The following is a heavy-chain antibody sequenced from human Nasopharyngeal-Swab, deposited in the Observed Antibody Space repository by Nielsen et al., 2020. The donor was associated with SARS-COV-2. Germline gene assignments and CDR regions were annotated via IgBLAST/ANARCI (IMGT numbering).Heavy chain of an antibody. Sequence: ASVKVSCKASGYTFTGYCMHWVRQAPGQGLEWMGRINPNSGGTNYAQKFQGRVTMTRDTSISTAYMELSRLRSDDTAVYYCAREPDSSGWYATSNWFDPWGQGTLVTVSS. CDR3: AREPDSSGWYATSNWFDP. D-gene: IGHD6-19*01. V-gene: IGHV1-2*06. CDR2: INPNSGGT. J-gene: IGHJ5*02. CDR1: GYTFTGYC.